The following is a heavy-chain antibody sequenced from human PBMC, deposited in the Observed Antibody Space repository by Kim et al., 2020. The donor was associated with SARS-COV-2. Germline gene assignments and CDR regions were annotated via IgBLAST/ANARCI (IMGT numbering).Heavy chain of an antibody. CDR3: AREYTMVRGVIDY. CDR2: INHSGST. V-gene: IGHV4-34*01. D-gene: IGHD3-10*01. Sequence: SETLSLTCAVYGGSFSGYYWSWIRQPPGKGLEWIGEINHSGSTNYNPSLKSRVTISVDTSKNQFSLKLSSVTAADTAVYYCAREYTMVRGVIDYWGQGTLVTVSS. CDR1: GGSFSGYY. J-gene: IGHJ4*02.